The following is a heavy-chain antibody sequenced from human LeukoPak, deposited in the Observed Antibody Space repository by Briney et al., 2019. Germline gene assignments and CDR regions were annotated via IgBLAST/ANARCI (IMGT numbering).Heavy chain of an antibody. CDR1: GYTFTGYY. D-gene: IGHD3-3*01. V-gene: IGHV1-2*02. J-gene: IGHJ5*02. Sequence: ASVKVSCKASGYTFTGYYMHWVRQAPGQGLEWMGWINPNSGGTNCAQKFQGRVTMTRDTSISTAYMELSRLRSDDTSVYYCARGSPEWFNWFDPWGQGTLVTVSS. CDR2: INPNSGGT. CDR3: ARGSPEWFNWFDP.